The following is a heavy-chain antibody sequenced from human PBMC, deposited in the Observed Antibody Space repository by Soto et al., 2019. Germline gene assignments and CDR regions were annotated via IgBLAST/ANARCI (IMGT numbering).Heavy chain of an antibody. D-gene: IGHD3-22*01. Sequence: ASVKVSCKASGGTFSSYAISWVRQAPGQGLEWMGGIIPIFGTANYAQKFQGRVTITADESTSTAYMELSSLRSEDTAVYYCASSYDSSGYPMDYWGKGTLVTVSS. V-gene: IGHV1-69*13. CDR1: GGTFSSYA. J-gene: IGHJ4*02. CDR3: ASSYDSSGYPMDY. CDR2: IIPIFGTA.